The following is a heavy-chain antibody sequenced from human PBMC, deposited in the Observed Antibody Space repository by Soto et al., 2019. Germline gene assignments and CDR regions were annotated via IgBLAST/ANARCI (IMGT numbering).Heavy chain of an antibody. V-gene: IGHV3-23*01. CDR1: GFIFSNYA. CDR2: ISGSGSST. CDR3: VREASSSGLHLDH. D-gene: IGHD6-6*01. Sequence: EVQLLESGGHLVQPGGSLRLSCAASGFIFSNYAMSWVRQAPGKGLEWVSFISGSGSSTYYADSVKGRFTISRGNSKNTLYLQKNSLRAEDAAVYYCVREASSSGLHLDHWGRGTLVTVSS. J-gene: IGHJ4*02.